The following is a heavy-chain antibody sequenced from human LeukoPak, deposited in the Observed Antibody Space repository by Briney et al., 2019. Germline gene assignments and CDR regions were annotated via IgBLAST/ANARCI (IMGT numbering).Heavy chain of an antibody. CDR1: GGSISSYY. J-gene: IGHJ4*02. Sequence: SETLSLTCTVSGGSISSYYWNWIRQPPGKGLEWIGYIYYSGSTNYNPSLKSRVTISVDTSKNQFSLKLSSVTAADTAVYYCARAEVAAAGTFIYWGQGTLVTVSS. CDR2: IYYSGST. CDR3: ARAEVAAAGTFIY. V-gene: IGHV4-59*01. D-gene: IGHD6-13*01.